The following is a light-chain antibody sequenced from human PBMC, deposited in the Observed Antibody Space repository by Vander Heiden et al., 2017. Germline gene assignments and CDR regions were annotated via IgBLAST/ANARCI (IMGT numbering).Light chain of an antibody. CDR1: KLGDKY. CDR3: QAWDSSVKV. V-gene: IGLV3-1*01. J-gene: IGLJ2*01. Sequence: SYELTQPPSVSVSPGQTASITCSGDKLGDKYACWYQQKPGQSPVLVIYQDSKRPAGIPERFSGSNSGNTATLTISGTQARDEADYYCQAWDSSVKVFGGGTKLTVL. CDR2: QDS.